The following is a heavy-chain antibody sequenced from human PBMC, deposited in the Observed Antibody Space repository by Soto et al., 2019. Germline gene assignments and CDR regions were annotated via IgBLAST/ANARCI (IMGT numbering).Heavy chain of an antibody. V-gene: IGHV4-59*08. CDR1: GGSISSYP. Sequence: QVQLQESGPGLVKPSETLSLTCTVSGGSISSYPWSWIRQPPGKGLEWIGYIYNSGRTIYNPSFRRRVTILLDKPKNQFTLNLGSVTAADTAIYYCAGDIPSGSYRFDYWGQGTLVTVSS. CDR2: IYNSGRT. J-gene: IGHJ4*02. CDR3: AGDIPSGSYRFDY. D-gene: IGHD1-26*01.